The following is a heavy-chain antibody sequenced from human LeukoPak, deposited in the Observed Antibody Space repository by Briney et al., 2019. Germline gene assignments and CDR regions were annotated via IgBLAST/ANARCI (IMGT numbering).Heavy chain of an antibody. D-gene: IGHD3-10*01. CDR1: GFNFDNFA. CDR2: ISYDGSNK. V-gene: IGHV3-30-3*01. CDR3: AREGLEDYYGSGSYRAEYFQH. Sequence: PGKSLTLSCVVSGFNFDNFAMHWVRQPLGKGLEWVAVISYDGSNKYYADSVKGRFTISRDNSKNTLYLQMNSLRAEDTAVYYCAREGLEDYYGSGSYRAEYFQHWGQGTLVTVSS. J-gene: IGHJ1*01.